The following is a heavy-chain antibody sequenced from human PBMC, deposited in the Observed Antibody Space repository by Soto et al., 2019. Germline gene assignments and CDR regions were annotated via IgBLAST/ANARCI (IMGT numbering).Heavy chain of an antibody. V-gene: IGHV3-74*01. Sequence: EVPLVESGGVLVQPGGSLRLSCAASGFTFSTYWMHWVRQAPGKGLVWVSRINGDGSDTVYTDFVKGRFTSSRDNAKNTLYLQMNSLRAEDTAVYYCTRSITGFSYADSWGRGTLVTVSS. J-gene: IGHJ4*02. D-gene: IGHD2-2*01. CDR1: GFTFSTYW. CDR3: TRSITGFSYADS. CDR2: INGDGSDT.